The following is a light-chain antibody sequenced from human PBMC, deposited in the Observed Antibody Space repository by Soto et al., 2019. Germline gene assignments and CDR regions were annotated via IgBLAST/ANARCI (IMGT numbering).Light chain of an antibody. CDR1: QSLRSS. CDR3: QQYNIWPQT. Sequence: MTQSPSTLSASVGDRSTLSCRASQSLRSSLAWYQQKPGQAPRLLIYGASTRATGIPARFSGSGSGTEFTLTISSLQSEDFAVYFCQQYNIWPQTFGQGTKVDIK. CDR2: GAS. J-gene: IGKJ1*01. V-gene: IGKV3-15*01.